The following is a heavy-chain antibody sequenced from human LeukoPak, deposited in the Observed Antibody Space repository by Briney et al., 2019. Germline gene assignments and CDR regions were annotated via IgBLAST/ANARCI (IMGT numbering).Heavy chain of an antibody. CDR3: ARDTSPRIAAIYYDAFDI. CDR2: IRYDGSNK. Sequence: GGSLRLSCAASGFTFSSYGMHWVRQAPGKGLEWVAFIRYDGSNKYYADSVKGRFTISRDNAKNSLYLEMSSLRGEDMALYCCARDTSPRIAAIYYDAFDIWGQGTMVTVSS. V-gene: IGHV3-30*02. J-gene: IGHJ3*02. D-gene: IGHD6-13*01. CDR1: GFTFSSYG.